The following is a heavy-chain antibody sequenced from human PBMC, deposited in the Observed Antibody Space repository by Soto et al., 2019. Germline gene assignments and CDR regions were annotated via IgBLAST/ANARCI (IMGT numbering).Heavy chain of an antibody. CDR2: ISSSSSYI. CDR3: AVGYCSGGSCYSWDY. CDR1: GFTFSSYS. V-gene: IGHV3-21*01. Sequence: GGSLRLSCAASGFTFSSYSMNWVRQAPGKGLEWVSSISSSSSYIYYADSVKGRFTISRDNAKNSLYLQMNSLRAEDTAVYYCAVGYCSGGSCYSWDYWGQGTLVTVSS. J-gene: IGHJ4*02. D-gene: IGHD2-15*01.